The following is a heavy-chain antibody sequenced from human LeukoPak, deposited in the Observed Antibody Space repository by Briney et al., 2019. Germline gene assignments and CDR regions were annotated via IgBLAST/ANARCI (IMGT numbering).Heavy chain of an antibody. V-gene: IGHV4-59*08. CDR1: GGSISSYY. J-gene: IGHJ4*02. CDR2: LYDGGST. CDR3: ARQDHIMVVIPLD. D-gene: IGHD2-21*01. Sequence: SETLSLTCTVSGGSISSYYWSWVRQPPGKGLEWIGYLYDGGSTHYNPSLKSRVIISVDTSKNQFSLNLNSVTAADTAVYYCARQDHIMVVIPLDWGQGTLVTVSS.